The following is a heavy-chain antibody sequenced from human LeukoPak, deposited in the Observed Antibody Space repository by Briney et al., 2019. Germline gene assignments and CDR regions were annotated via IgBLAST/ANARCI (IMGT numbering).Heavy chain of an antibody. J-gene: IGHJ6*04. CDR1: GFTVSSNY. D-gene: IGHD3-10*02. V-gene: IGHV3-11*04. CDR2: ISSSGSTI. CDR3: AELGITMIGGV. Sequence: PGGSLRLSCAASGFTVSSNYMSWVRQAPGRGLGWVSYISSSGSTIYYADSVKGRFTISGDNAKNSLYLQMNSQRAEDTAVYYCAELGITMIGGVWGKGTTVTISS.